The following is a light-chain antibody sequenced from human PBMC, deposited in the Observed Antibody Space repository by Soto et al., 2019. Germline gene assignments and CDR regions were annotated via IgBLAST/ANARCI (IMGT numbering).Light chain of an antibody. CDR2: GAS. CDR3: HQYVNWPLTST. J-gene: IGKJ4*01. CDR1: QSIRTN. V-gene: IGKV3-15*01. Sequence: EIVLTQSPATLSVSAGGTVTLSCRASQSIRTNVAWYQQIPGQAPRLLVYGASTRATAVPARFSGSGSGIEFTLTVSSLLSEDSALYYCHQYVNWPLTSTFGPGTKVQIK.